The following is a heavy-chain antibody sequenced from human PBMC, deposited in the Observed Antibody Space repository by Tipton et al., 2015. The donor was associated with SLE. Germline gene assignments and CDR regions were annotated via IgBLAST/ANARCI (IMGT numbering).Heavy chain of an antibody. Sequence: TLSLTCTVSGYSISSGYYWGWIRQPPGKGLEWIGSIYHSGSTYYNPSLKSRVTISVDTSKNQFSLKLSSVTAADTAVYYCARDCSSTSCNTAFDIWGQGTMVTVSS. CDR1: GYSISSGYY. V-gene: IGHV4-38-2*02. J-gene: IGHJ3*02. CDR2: IYHSGST. D-gene: IGHD2-2*02. CDR3: ARDCSSTSCNTAFDI.